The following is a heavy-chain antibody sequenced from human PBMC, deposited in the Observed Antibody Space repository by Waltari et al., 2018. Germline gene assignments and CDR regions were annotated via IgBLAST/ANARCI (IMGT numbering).Heavy chain of an antibody. CDR3: AREGLPPQAAVADY. D-gene: IGHD6-19*01. CDR2: IYTSGST. Sequence: QVQLQESGPGLVKPSETLSLTCTVSGGSISSYYWSWIRQPAGKGLEWIGRIYTSGSTNYNPSFKSRVTMSVATSKNQFSLKLSAVTAADTAVYYCAREGLPPQAAVADYWGQGTLVTVSS. CDR1: GGSISSYY. J-gene: IGHJ4*02. V-gene: IGHV4-4*07.